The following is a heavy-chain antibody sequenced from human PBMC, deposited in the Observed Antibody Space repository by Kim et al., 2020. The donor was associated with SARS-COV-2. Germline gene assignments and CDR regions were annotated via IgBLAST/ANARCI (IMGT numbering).Heavy chain of an antibody. Sequence: DTRYSPSFQGQVTISADKSISTAYLQWSSLKASDTAMYYCARRSQLHFDYWGQGTLVTVSS. D-gene: IGHD2-2*01. CDR3: ARRSQLHFDY. CDR2: DT. J-gene: IGHJ4*02. V-gene: IGHV5-51*01.